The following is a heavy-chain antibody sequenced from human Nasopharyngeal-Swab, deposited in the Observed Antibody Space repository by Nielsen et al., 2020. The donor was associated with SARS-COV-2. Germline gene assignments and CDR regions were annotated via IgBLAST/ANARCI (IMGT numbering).Heavy chain of an antibody. J-gene: IGHJ3*02. D-gene: IGHD6-13*01. Sequence: SETLSLTCTVSGGSISSYYWSWIRQPAGKGLEWIGRFYTSGSTNYNPSLKSRVTMSVDTYKNQFSLKLSSVTAAETAVYYCVRYSSSWKRDDAFDIWGQGTMVTVSS. CDR1: GGSISSYY. CDR3: VRYSSSWKRDDAFDI. CDR2: FYTSGST. V-gene: IGHV4-4*07.